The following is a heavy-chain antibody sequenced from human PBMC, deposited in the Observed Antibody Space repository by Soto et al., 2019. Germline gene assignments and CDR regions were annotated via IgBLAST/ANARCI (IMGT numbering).Heavy chain of an antibody. V-gene: IGHV3-23*01. CDR1: GFTFSSYA. CDR3: AKVLRVQQHRPNAYYYYYYMDV. D-gene: IGHD6-13*01. Sequence: GGSLRLSCAASGFTFSSYAMSWVRQAPGKGLEWVSAISGSGGSTYYADSVKGRFTISRDNSKNTLYLQMNSLRAEDTAVYYCAKVLRVQQHRPNAYYYYYYMDVWGKGTTVTVSS. J-gene: IGHJ6*03. CDR2: ISGSGGST.